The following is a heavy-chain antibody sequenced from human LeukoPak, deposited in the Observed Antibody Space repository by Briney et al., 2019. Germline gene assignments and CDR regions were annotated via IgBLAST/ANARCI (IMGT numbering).Heavy chain of an antibody. CDR3: ARGARKRDDYGGFFDY. V-gene: IGHV3-30*04. CDR1: GFTFSSYA. D-gene: IGHD4-23*01. Sequence: GRSLRLSCEVSGFTFSSYAMHCVRQAPGKGLEWVAVISSDGSKKDYADFVKGRFTISRDNSKNTLYLQMNSLRAEDTAVYCCARGARKRDDYGGFFDYWGQGTLVTVSS. J-gene: IGHJ4*02. CDR2: ISSDGSKK.